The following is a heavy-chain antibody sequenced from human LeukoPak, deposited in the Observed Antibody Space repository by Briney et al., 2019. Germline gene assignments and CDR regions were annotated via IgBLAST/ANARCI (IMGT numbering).Heavy chain of an antibody. CDR1: GVTFSDYY. J-gene: IGHJ4*02. V-gene: IGHV3-11*04. CDR2: ISTTGNSI. Sequence: GGSLRLSCAASGVTFSDYYMSWIRQAPGQGLEWVSHISTTGNSIYYADSVKGRFTISRDNAKNSLYLQMNSLRAEDTAVYYCARVRGSYSTDYWGQGTLVTVSS. CDR3: ARVRGSYSTDY. D-gene: IGHD1-26*01.